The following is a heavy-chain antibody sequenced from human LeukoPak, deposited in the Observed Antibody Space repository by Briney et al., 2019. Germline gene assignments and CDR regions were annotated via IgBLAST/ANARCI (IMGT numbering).Heavy chain of an antibody. J-gene: IGHJ5*02. D-gene: IGHD6-19*01. CDR3: ARGTTISVAGSQFDP. CDR2: IYYSGST. Sequence: PSETLSLTCIVSGGSISSYYRSWIRQPPGKGLEWIGYIYYSGSTNYNPSLKSRVTISVDTSKNQFSLKLSSVTAADTAVYYCARGTTISVAGSQFDPWGQGTLVTVSS. CDR1: GGSISSYY. V-gene: IGHV4-59*01.